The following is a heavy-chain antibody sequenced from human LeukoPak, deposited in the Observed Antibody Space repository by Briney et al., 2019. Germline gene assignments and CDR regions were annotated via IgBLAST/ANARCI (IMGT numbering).Heavy chain of an antibody. CDR2: IYRSGNT. CDR1: GGSLSDYY. J-gene: IGHJ4*02. Sequence: PSETLSLTCAIYGGSLSDYYWSWIRQPPGKGLEWIGEIYRSGNTNYNPSLKSRVSISVDTSKNQFSLKLTSVTAADTAVYYCARDPDYWGQGTLVTVSS. CDR3: ARDPDY. V-gene: IGHV4-34*01.